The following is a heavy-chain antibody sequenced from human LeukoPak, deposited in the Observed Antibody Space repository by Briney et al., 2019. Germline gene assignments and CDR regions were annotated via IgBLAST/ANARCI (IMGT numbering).Heavy chain of an antibody. V-gene: IGHV1-69*13. Sequence: GASVKVSCKASGGTFSSYAISWVRQAPGQGLEWMGGIIPIFGTANYAQKFQGRVTITADESTSTAYMELGSLRSEDTAVYYCATALPGTTVTTFDYWGQGTLVTVSS. CDR3: ATALPGTTVTTFDY. CDR1: GGTFSSYA. D-gene: IGHD4-17*01. CDR2: IIPIFGTA. J-gene: IGHJ4*02.